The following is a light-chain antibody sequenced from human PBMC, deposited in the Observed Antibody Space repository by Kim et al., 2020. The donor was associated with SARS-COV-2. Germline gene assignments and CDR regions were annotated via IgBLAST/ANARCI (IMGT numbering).Light chain of an antibody. CDR1: QSFSSW. V-gene: IGKV1-5*03. J-gene: IGKJ4*01. CDR3: QQYNTYPLT. Sequence: DIQMTQSPSTLSASVGDRVTITCRASQSFSSWVAWYQQKAGKVPKLLIYKASTLESGVPSRFSGSGSGTEFTLTISSLQPDDSATYYCQQYNTYPLTFGGGTKVDIK. CDR2: KAS.